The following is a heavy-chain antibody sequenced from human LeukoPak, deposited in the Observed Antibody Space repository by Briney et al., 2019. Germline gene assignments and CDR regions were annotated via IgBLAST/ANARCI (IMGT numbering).Heavy chain of an antibody. CDR2: ISYDGSNK. V-gene: IGHV3-30*18. CDR1: GFTFSSYG. J-gene: IGHJ4*02. Sequence: PGGSLRLSCAASGFTFSSYGMHWVRQAPGKGLEWVAVISYDGSNKYYADSVKGRFTISRDNSKNTLYLQMNSLRAEDTAVYYCAKSTYCGGDCYYFDYWGQGTLVTVSS. CDR3: AKSTYCGGDCYYFDY. D-gene: IGHD2-21*02.